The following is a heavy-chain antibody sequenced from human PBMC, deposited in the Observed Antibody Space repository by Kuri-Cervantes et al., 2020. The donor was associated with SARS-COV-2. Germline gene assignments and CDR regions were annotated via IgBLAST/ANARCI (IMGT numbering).Heavy chain of an antibody. D-gene: IGHD4-11*01. J-gene: IGHJ4*02. CDR2: IIPILGIA. V-gene: IGHV1-69*04. Sequence: SVKVSCKASGGTFSSYAISWVRQAPGQGLEWMGRIIPILGIANYAQKFQGRVTITADKSTSTAYMELRSLRSDDTAVYYCARGWMTTGLDYWGQGTLVTVSS. CDR1: GGTFSSYA. CDR3: ARGWMTTGLDY.